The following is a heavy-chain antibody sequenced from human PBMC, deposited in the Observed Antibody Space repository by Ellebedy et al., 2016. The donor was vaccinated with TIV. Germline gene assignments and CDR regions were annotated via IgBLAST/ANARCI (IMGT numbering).Heavy chain of an antibody. D-gene: IGHD4-17*01. J-gene: IGHJ3*02. CDR3: ARDGSYGDYLFPAHAFEI. CDR2: MNQGGRQN. Sequence: GGSLRLSCAATGFSFSSYWMSWVRQAPGKGLEWVANMNQGGRQNYYVDSVKGRFTLSRDNAKHSLFLQMNSLSAEDTAVYYCARDGSYGDYLFPAHAFEIWGQGTVVTVSS. V-gene: IGHV3-7*01. CDR1: GFSFSSYW.